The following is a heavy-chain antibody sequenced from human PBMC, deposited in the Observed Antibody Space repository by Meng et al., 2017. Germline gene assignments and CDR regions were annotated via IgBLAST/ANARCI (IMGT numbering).Heavy chain of an antibody. J-gene: IGHJ4*02. CDR3: ATGAAAADH. CDR2: INSNSDGGTT. Sequence: EVEGVGSGGGLVKPGWSLDLTWGASGFRVPDAWMSWVRQATGKGLEWVGRINSNSDGGTTDYAAPVKGRFTISRDDSKNTLYLQMNSLITEDTAVYFCATGAAAADHWGQGTLVTVSS. CDR1: GFRVPDAW. D-gene: IGHD6-13*01. V-gene: IGHV3-15*01.